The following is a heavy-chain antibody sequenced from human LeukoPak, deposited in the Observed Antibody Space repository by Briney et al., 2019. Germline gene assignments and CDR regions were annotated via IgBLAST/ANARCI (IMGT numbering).Heavy chain of an antibody. Sequence: GGSLRLSCAASGFTFSSYSMNWVRQAPGKGLEWVSYISSSSSTIYYADSVKGRFTISRDNAKNSLYLQMNSLRAEDTAVYYCARDFGGVIVGPYDYWGQGTLVTVSS. CDR1: GFTFSSYS. J-gene: IGHJ4*02. CDR3: ARDFGGVIVGPYDY. CDR2: ISSSSSTI. V-gene: IGHV3-48*01. D-gene: IGHD3-16*02.